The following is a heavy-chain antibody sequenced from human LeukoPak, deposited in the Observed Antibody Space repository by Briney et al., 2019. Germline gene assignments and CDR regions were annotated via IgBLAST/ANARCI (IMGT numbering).Heavy chain of an antibody. J-gene: IGHJ3*02. CDR2: INWNGDST. CDR1: GFNLDDYD. D-gene: IGHD3-10*01. CDR3: ARDSRGRRARAAAFDI. Sequence: GGSLRLSCAASGFNLDDYDMSWVRQVPGKGLEWVSDINWNGDSTSYGDFVKGRFTISRDNAKNSLYLQMNSLRAEDTALYYCARDSRGRRARAAAFDIWGQGTMVTVSS. V-gene: IGHV3-20*04.